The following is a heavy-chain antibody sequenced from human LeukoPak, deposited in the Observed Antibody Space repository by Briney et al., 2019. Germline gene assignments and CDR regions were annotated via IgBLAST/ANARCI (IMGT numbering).Heavy chain of an antibody. V-gene: IGHV3-23*01. J-gene: IGHJ3*02. CDR2: LNCGGGHET. Sequence: ARSLRLSCAASGLTLASYPMSWVRQAPRKRLEWLSPLNCGGGHETDDAGYVKGRFTISRDNSKNTLYLQMNSLRAEDTALYYCAKDCRWPNDAFDIWGQGTMVTVSS. CDR1: GLTLASYP. D-gene: IGHD6-13*01. CDR3: AKDCRWPNDAFDI.